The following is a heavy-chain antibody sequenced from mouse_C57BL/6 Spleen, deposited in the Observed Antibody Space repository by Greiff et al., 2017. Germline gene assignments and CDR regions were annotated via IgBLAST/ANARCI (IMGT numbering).Heavy chain of an antibody. J-gene: IGHJ4*01. Sequence: VQVVESGAELVRPGASVTLSCKASGYTFTDYEMHWVKQTPVHGLEWIGAIDPETGGTAYNQKFKGKAILTADTSSSTAYMELRSLTSEDSAVYYCTRKSYEGYPNDYWGQGTSVTVSS. CDR1: GYTFTDYE. CDR3: TRKSYEGYPNDY. CDR2: IDPETGGT. D-gene: IGHD2-3*01. V-gene: IGHV1-15*01.